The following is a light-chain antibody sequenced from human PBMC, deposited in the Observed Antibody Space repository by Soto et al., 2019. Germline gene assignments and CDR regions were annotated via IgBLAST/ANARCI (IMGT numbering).Light chain of an antibody. Sequence: EIVMTQSPATLSVSPGERAPLSCRASQSISSNLAWYQQQPGQAPRLLIYGASTRATGISARFSGSGSGTEFTLTISSLQSEDFAVYYCQQYNNWPWTFGQGTKVDIK. CDR2: GAS. CDR3: QQYNNWPWT. CDR1: QSISSN. V-gene: IGKV3D-15*01. J-gene: IGKJ1*01.